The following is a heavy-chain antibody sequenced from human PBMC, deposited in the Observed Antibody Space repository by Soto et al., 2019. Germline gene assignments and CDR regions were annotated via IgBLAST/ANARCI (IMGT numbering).Heavy chain of an antibody. CDR1: GGSISSSSYY. CDR3: SRHRRYQLAHFYF. V-gene: IGHV4-39*01. CDR2: IYYSGST. Sequence: SETLSLTCTVSGGSISSSSYYWGWIRQPPGKGLEWIGSIYYSGSTYYNPSLKSRVTISVDTSKNQFSLKLSSVTAADTAVYYCSRHRRYQLAHFYFWGQGTLVTVSS. J-gene: IGHJ4*02. D-gene: IGHD2-2*01.